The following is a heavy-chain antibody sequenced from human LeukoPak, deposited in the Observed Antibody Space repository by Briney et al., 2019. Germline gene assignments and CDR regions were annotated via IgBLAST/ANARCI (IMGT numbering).Heavy chain of an antibody. CDR1: GGSFSGYY. CDR3: ARQEVVSPYYYYYYYMDV. Sequence: SSETLSLTCAVYGGSFSGYYWSWIRQPPGKGLEWIWEINHSGSTNYNPSLKSRVTISVDTSKNQFSLKLSSVTAADTAVYYCARQEVVSPYYYYYYYMDVWGKGTTVTISS. J-gene: IGHJ6*03. D-gene: IGHD2-15*01. V-gene: IGHV4-34*01. CDR2: INHSGST.